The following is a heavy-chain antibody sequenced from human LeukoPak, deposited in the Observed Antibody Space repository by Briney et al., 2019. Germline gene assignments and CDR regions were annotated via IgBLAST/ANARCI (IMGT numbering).Heavy chain of an antibody. CDR3: AREKSSNPFDY. D-gene: IGHD4-11*01. CDR2: IIPIFGTA. J-gene: IGHJ4*02. V-gene: IGHV1-69*05. CDR1: GGTFSSYA. Sequence: GASVKVSCKASGGTFSSYAISWVRQAPGQGLEWMGGIIPIFGTANYAQKFQGRVTMTRDTSTSTVYMELSSLRSEDTAVYYCAREKSSNPFDYWGQGTLVTVSS.